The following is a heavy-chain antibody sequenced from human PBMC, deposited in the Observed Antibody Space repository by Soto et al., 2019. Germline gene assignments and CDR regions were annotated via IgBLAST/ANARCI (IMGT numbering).Heavy chain of an antibody. J-gene: IGHJ6*04. D-gene: IGHD3-22*01. CDR2: IYYSGST. CDR3: ARDYDSSGNGMDV. V-gene: IGHV4-30-4*01. CDR1: GGSISSGDYY. Sequence: SETLSLTCTVSGGSISSGDYYWSWIRQPPGKGLEWIGYIYYSGSTYYNPSLKSRVTISVDTSKNQFSLKLSSVTAADTAVYYCARDYDSSGNGMDVWGKGTRVTVSS.